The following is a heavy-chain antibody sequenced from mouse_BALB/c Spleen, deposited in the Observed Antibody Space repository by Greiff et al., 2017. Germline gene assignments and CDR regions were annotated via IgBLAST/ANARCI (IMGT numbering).Heavy chain of an antibody. CDR2: ISDGGSYT. J-gene: IGHJ4*01. Sequence: EVHLVESGGGLVKPGGSLKLSCAASGFTFSDYYMYWVRQTPEKRLEWVATISDGGSYTYYPDSVKGRFTISRDNAKNNLYLQMSSLKSEDTAMYYCARSWDRYAMDYWGQGTSVTVSS. CDR3: ARSWDRYAMDY. V-gene: IGHV5-4*02. D-gene: IGHD4-1*01. CDR1: GFTFSDYY.